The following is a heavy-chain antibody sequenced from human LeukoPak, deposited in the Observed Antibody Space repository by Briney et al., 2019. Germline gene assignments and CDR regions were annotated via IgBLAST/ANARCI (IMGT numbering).Heavy chain of an antibody. CDR3: ARVAKERVGGVYYFDY. CDR2: IGTAGDT. D-gene: IGHD1-1*01. Sequence: GGSLRLSCAAXGXXFSDYDMHWVRQATGKGLEWVSAIGTAGDTYYTGSVKGRFTISRENAKNSLYLQMNSLRAGDTAVYYCARVAKERVGGVYYFDYWGQGTLVTVSS. CDR1: GXXFSDYD. J-gene: IGHJ4*02. V-gene: IGHV3-13*01.